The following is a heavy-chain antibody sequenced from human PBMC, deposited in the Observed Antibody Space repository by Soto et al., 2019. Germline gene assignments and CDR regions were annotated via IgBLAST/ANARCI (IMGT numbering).Heavy chain of an antibody. CDR1: GLTFGSYA. CDR3: AKDKHYYGSGSYPICFDY. J-gene: IGHJ4*02. D-gene: IGHD3-10*01. V-gene: IGHV3-30-3*01. Sequence: QVQLVESGGGVVQPGRSLSLSCAASGLTFGSYAMHWVRQAPGKGLEWVAVISYDGSNKYFADSVKGRFTIYRDNSKITEDLQMNMLRAEDTAVFFCAKDKHYYGSGSYPICFDYCGQGPLVTVSS. CDR2: ISYDGSNK.